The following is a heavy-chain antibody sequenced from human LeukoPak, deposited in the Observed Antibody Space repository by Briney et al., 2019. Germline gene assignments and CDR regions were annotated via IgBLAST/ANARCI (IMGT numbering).Heavy chain of an antibody. J-gene: IGHJ4*02. CDR3: ARGGYYDSSGPN. V-gene: IGHV1-8*01. D-gene: IGHD3-22*01. Sequence: GASVKVSCKASGYTFTSYDINWVRQATGQGLEWMGWMNPNSGNTGYAQKFQGRVTITADESTSTAYMELSSLRSEDTAVYYCARGGYYDSSGPNWGQGTLVTVSS. CDR2: MNPNSGNT. CDR1: GYTFTSYD.